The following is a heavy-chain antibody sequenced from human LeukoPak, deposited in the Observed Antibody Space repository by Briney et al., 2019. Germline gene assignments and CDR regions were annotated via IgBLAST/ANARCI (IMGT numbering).Heavy chain of an antibody. D-gene: IGHD3-22*01. CDR3: ARHSVHESSTY. CDR1: GDSIRSSSYY. V-gene: IGHV4-39*01. Sequence: SETLSLTCTVSGDSIRSSSYYWGWIRQPPGKGLEWIGSFYYSGSTYYNPSLKSRVTISVDTSKNQFSLKLSSVTAADTAVYYCARHSVHESSTYWGQGTLVTVSS. J-gene: IGHJ4*02. CDR2: FYYSGST.